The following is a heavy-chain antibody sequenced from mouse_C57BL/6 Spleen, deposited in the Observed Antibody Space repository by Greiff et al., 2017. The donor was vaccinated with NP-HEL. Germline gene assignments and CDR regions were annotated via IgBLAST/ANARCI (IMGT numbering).Heavy chain of an antibody. Sequence: VQLQQSGAELVRPGTSVKLSCKASGYTFTSYWMHWVKQRPGQGLEWIGVIDPSDSYTNYNQKFKGKATWTVDTSSSTAYMQLSSLTSEDSAVYYCALTTVVPFAYWGQGTLVTVSA. J-gene: IGHJ3*01. V-gene: IGHV1-59*01. CDR3: ALTTVVPFAY. D-gene: IGHD1-1*01. CDR1: GYTFTSYW. CDR2: IDPSDSYT.